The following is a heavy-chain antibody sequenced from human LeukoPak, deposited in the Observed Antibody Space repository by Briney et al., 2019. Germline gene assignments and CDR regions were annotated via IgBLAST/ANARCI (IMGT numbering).Heavy chain of an antibody. CDR2: IYYSGST. CDR1: GGSISSYY. V-gene: IGHV4-59*01. D-gene: IGHD3-3*01. J-gene: IGHJ4*02. Sequence: SETLSLTGTVSGGSISSYYWSWLRQPPGKGLEWIGYIYYSGSTNYNPSLTSRVTISVDTSKNQFSLKLSSVTAADRAGYYCARGGTIFGVVDRDYWGEGTRVTVSS. CDR3: ARGGTIFGVVDRDY.